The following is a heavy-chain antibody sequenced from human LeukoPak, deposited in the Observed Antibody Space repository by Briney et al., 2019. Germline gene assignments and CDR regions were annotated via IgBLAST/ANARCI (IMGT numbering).Heavy chain of an antibody. CDR1: GFTFSSYA. Sequence: GGSLRLSCAASGFTFSSYAMHWVRQAPGKGLEWVAVISYDGSNKYYADSVKGRFTISRDNSQNTLYLQMNSLRAEDTAVYYCARELLAAAGYYFDYWGQGTLVTVSS. CDR2: ISYDGSNK. V-gene: IGHV3-30*04. CDR3: ARELLAAAGYYFDY. J-gene: IGHJ4*02. D-gene: IGHD6-13*01.